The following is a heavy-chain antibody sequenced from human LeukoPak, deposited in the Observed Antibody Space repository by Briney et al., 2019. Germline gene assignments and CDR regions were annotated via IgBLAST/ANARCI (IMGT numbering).Heavy chain of an antibody. D-gene: IGHD3-10*02. Sequence: GGSLRLSCAASGFTFSSYTMNWVRQAPGKGLEWVSSISSSSSYIYYVDSVKGRFTISRDNAKNSLYLQMNSLRAEDTAVYYCAELGITMIGGVWGKGTTVTISS. V-gene: IGHV3-21*01. CDR3: AELGITMIGGV. CDR2: ISSSSSYI. J-gene: IGHJ6*04. CDR1: GFTFSSYT.